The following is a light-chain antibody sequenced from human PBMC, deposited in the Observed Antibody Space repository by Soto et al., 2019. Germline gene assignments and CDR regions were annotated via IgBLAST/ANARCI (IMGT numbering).Light chain of an antibody. CDR1: QGISSY. CDR3: QQVNSYPIT. V-gene: IGKV1-9*01. J-gene: IGKJ5*01. CDR2: SAS. Sequence: DIQLTQSPSLLSASLGDRVTITCRASQGISSYIAWYQQKPGNVPNLLIYSASTLQSGVPSRFSGSGFGTQFTLTISSLQPEDFATYYCQQVNSYPITFGQGTRLEI.